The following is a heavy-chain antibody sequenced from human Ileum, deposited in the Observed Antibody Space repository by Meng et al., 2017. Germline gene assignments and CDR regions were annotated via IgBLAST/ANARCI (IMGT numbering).Heavy chain of an antibody. V-gene: IGHV3-66*02. Sequence: SLKLSFAASGFTVSSNYMSRVRQAPGKGLEWVSVIYSGGSTDYADSVKGRFTISRDNSKNTLYLQMNSLRVEDTAVYYCARAFFRDYYDSSGYHPFDAFDIWGQGTMVTVSS. CDR2: IYSGGST. J-gene: IGHJ3*02. D-gene: IGHD3-22*01. CDR3: ARAFFRDYYDSSGYHPFDAFDI. CDR1: GFTVSSNY.